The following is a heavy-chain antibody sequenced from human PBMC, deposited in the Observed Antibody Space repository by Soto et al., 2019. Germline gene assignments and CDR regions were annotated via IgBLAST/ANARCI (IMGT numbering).Heavy chain of an antibody. D-gene: IGHD2-21*02. CDR3: ARVVGTACGRDSYSPSPNRFDP. J-gene: IGHJ5*02. CDR1: GGSISSGGYS. V-gene: IGHV4-30-2*01. CDR2: IYHSGST. Sequence: QLQLQESGSGLVKPSQTLSLTCAVSGGSISSGGYSWSWIRQPPGKGLEWIGYIYHSGSTYYNPSLKSRVTLSVARSKNQISLELCSLTAADTALYYCARVVGTACGRDSYSPSPNRFDPWGQGTLATVSS.